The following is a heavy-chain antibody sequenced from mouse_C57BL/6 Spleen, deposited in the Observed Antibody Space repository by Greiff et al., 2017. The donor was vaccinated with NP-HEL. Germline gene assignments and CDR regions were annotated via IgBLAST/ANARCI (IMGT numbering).Heavy chain of an antibody. CDR1: GYTFTSYG. V-gene: IGHV1-81*01. Sequence: QVQLKESGAELARPGASVKLSCKASGYTFTSYGISWVKQRTGQGLEWIGEIYPRSGNTYYNEKFKGKATLTADKSSSTAYMELRSLTSEDSAVYFCARETVVGDAMDYWGQGTSVTVSS. CDR2: IYPRSGNT. J-gene: IGHJ4*01. D-gene: IGHD1-1*01. CDR3: ARETVVGDAMDY.